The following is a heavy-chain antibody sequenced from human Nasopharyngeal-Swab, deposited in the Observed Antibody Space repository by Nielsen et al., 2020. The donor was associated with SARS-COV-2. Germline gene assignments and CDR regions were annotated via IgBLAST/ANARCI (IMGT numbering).Heavy chain of an antibody. J-gene: IGHJ4*02. CDR2: IYYSGST. V-gene: IGHV4-61*01. CDR3: ARDSYAVPYFDY. CDR1: GGSVSSGSYY. Sequence: SETLSLTYTVSGGSVSSGSYYWSWIRQPPGKGLEWIGYIYYSGSTNYNPSLKSRVTISVDTSKNQFSLKLSSVTAADTAVYYCARDSYAVPYFDYWGQGTLVTVSS. D-gene: IGHD3-16*01.